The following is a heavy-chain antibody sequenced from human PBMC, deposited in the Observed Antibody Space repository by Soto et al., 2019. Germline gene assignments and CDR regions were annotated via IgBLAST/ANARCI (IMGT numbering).Heavy chain of an antibody. J-gene: IGHJ6*02. Sequence: GGSLRLSCAASGFTFSSYGMHWVRQAPGKGLEWVAVIWYDGSNKYYADSVKGRFTISRDNSKNTLYLQMNSLRAEDTAVYYCARDLREGQLLPSDHFYYYYGMDVWGQGTTVTVSS. D-gene: IGHD6-6*01. CDR3: ARDLREGQLLPSDHFYYYYGMDV. V-gene: IGHV3-33*01. CDR2: IWYDGSNK. CDR1: GFTFSSYG.